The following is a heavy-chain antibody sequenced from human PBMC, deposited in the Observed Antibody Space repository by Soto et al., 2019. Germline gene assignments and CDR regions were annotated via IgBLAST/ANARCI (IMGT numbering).Heavy chain of an antibody. CDR2: INPNTGGT. V-gene: IGHV1-2*02. CDR3: ANDSKNTSSFIES. D-gene: IGHD2-2*01. CDR1: GYTFTGYY. J-gene: IGHJ4*02. Sequence: ASVKVSCKASGYTFTGYYMHWVRQAPGQGLEWMGWINPNTGGTNYDQEFQGRITMTRDTSISSAYMELSRRKSDDKAVYFCANDSKNTSSFIESWRQGTLVTVSS.